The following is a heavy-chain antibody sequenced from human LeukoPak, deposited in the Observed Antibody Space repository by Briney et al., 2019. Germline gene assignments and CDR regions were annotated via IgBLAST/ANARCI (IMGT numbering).Heavy chain of an antibody. Sequence: GASVKVSCKASGGTFSSYAISWVRQAPGQGLEWMGGIIPIFGTANYAQKFQGRVTITADESTSTAYMELSSLRSEDTAVYYCARDKSSGWYGRRFGDAFDIWGQGTMVTVSS. CDR1: GGTFSSYA. D-gene: IGHD6-19*01. CDR3: ARDKSSGWYGRRFGDAFDI. J-gene: IGHJ3*02. V-gene: IGHV1-69*13. CDR2: IIPIFGTA.